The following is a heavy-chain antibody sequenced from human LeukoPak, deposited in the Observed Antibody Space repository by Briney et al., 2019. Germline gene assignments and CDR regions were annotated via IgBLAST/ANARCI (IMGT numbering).Heavy chain of an antibody. V-gene: IGHV3-21*01. J-gene: IGHJ3*02. CDR3: ARRYSGSYGSFDI. D-gene: IGHD1-26*01. Sequence: GGSLRLSCAASGFTFSSYSMNWVRQAPGKGLEWVSSISSSSSYIYYAASVKRRFTISRDNAKNSLYLQMNSLRAEDTAVYYCARRYSGSYGSFDIWGQGTMATVSS. CDR1: GFTFSSYS. CDR2: ISSSSSYI.